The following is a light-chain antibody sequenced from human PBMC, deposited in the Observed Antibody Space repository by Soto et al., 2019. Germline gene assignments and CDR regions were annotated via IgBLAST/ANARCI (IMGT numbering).Light chain of an antibody. CDR2: SNN. CDR1: SSNIGSNT. V-gene: IGLV1-44*01. Sequence: QSVLTQPPSASGTPGQRVTISCSGSSSNIGSNTVNWYQQLPGTAPKLLIYSNNQRPSGVPDRFSGSKSGTSASLAISGLQSEDEADYYCSSFGSTSRLEVFGTGTKVTVL. CDR3: SSFGSTSRLEV. J-gene: IGLJ1*01.